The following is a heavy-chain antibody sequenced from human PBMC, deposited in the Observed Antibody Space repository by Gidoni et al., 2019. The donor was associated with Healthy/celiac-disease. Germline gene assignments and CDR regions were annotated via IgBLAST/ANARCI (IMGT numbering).Heavy chain of an antibody. V-gene: IGHV4-34*01. CDR2: INHSGST. CDR1: GGSFSGYY. CDR3: ARAKRGSRYFDY. J-gene: IGHJ4*02. D-gene: IGHD3-10*01. Sequence: QVQLQQWGAGLLKPSETLSLTRAVYGGSFSGYYWSWIRQPPGKGLEWIGEINHSGSTNYNPSLKSRVTISVETSKNQFSLKLSDVTAADTAVYYCARAKRGSRYFDYWGQGTLVTVSS.